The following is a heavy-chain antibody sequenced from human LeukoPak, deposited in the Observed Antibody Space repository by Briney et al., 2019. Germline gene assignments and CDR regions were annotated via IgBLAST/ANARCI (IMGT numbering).Heavy chain of an antibody. CDR2: ISAYNGNT. D-gene: IGHD2-2*01. Sequence: EASVTVSCKASGYTFTSYGISWVRQAPGQGLEWMGWISAYNGNTNYAQKLQGRVTMTTDTSTSTAYMELRSLRSDDTAVYYCARATVPAAKIGYYYYGMDVWGQGTTVTASS. CDR3: ARATVPAAKIGYYYYGMDV. CDR1: GYTFTSYG. J-gene: IGHJ6*02. V-gene: IGHV1-18*01.